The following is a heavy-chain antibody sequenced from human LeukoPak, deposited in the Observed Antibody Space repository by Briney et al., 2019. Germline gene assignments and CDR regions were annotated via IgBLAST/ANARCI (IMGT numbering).Heavy chain of an antibody. CDR1: GFTFSSYS. D-gene: IGHD3-10*02. J-gene: IGHJ6*04. V-gene: IGHV3-48*01. CDR2: ISSSSSTI. CDR3: AELGITMIGGV. Sequence: GGSLRLSCAASGFTFSSYSMNWVRQAPGKGLEWVSYISSSSSTIYNADSVKGRFTISRDNAKNSLYLQMNSLKAEDTAVYYCAELGITMIGGVWGKGTTVTISS.